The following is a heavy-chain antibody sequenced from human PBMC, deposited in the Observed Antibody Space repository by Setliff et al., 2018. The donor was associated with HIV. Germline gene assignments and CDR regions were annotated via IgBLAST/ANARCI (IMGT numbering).Heavy chain of an antibody. CDR3: TRDVRYDFGSDY. V-gene: IGHV1-2*02. CDR2: SNPNSGAT. Sequence: ASVKVSCKASGYTFTGHYIHWVRQAPGQGLEWMGWSNPNSGATHYAQKFQGRVTMTRDTSISTAYMELSRLSSDDTALYYRTRDVRYDFGSDYWGQGTMVTVS. J-gene: IGHJ4*02. CDR1: GYTFTGHY. D-gene: IGHD3-3*01.